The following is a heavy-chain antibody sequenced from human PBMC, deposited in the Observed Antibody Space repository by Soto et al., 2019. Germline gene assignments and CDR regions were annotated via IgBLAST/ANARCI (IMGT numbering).Heavy chain of an antibody. CDR2: ISYDGSNK. CDR3: AKGDYGDYDWTDAFDI. CDR1: GFTFSSYG. J-gene: IGHJ3*02. D-gene: IGHD4-17*01. V-gene: IGHV3-30*18. Sequence: GGSLRLSCAASGFTFSSYGMHWVRQAPGKGLEWVAVISYDGSNKYYADSVKGRFTISRDNSKNTLYLQMNSLRAEDTAVYYCAKGDYGDYDWTDAFDIWGQGTMVTVSS.